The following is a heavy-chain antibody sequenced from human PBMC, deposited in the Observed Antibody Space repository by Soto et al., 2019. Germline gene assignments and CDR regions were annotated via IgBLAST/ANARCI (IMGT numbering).Heavy chain of an antibody. J-gene: IGHJ4*02. V-gene: IGHV3-66*04. CDR1: GVTVSSNY. CDR3: GRHGYNYGGGSFEY. CDR2: IYSGGST. Sequence: EVQLVESGGGLVQPGGSLRLSCAASGVTVSSNYMSWVRQAPGKGLEWVSVIYSGGSTYYADSVKGRFTISRDNSKNTLYVQMNSLSAEDTAVYYCGRHGYNYGGGSFEYWGRGTLVTVSS. D-gene: IGHD5-18*01.